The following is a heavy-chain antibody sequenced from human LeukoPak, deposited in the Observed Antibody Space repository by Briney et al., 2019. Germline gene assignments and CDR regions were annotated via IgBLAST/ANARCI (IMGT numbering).Heavy chain of an antibody. CDR3: AKASSVAEYNWFDP. V-gene: IGHV3-23*01. CDR2: ISGSGGST. Sequence: GGSLRLSRAASGFTFSSYAMSWVRQAPGKGLEWVSVISGSGGSTYYADSVKGRFTISRDNSKNTLYLQMNSLRAEDTAVYYCAKASSVAEYNWFDPWGQGTLVTVSS. D-gene: IGHD6-19*01. J-gene: IGHJ5*02. CDR1: GFTFSSYA.